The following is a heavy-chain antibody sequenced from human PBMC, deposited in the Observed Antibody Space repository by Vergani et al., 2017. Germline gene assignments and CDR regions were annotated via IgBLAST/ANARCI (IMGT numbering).Heavy chain of an antibody. CDR1: GFTFSSYE. V-gene: IGHV3-48*03. J-gene: IGHJ4*02. CDR3: ARGVPVVAVAPIDY. D-gene: IGHD2-15*01. CDR2: ISSSSSYI. Sequence: EVQLVESGGGLVQPGGSLRLSCAASGFTFSSYEMNWVRQAPGKGLEWVSSISSSSSYIYYADSVKGRFTISRDNAKNSLYLQMNSLRAEDTAVYYCARGVPVVAVAPIDYWGQGTLVTVSS.